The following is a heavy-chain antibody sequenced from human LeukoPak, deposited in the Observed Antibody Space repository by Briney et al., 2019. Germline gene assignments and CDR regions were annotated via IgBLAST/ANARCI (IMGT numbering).Heavy chain of an antibody. V-gene: IGHV1-18*01. CDR2: ISAHTGDT. Sequence: ASVKVSCKAPGYTSTNDGISWVRQAPGQGLEWVGCISAHTGDTNYAQKVQGRVTSTTDTSTSTVYRELRSLKSDDTAIYYVARKRPGDCGFWGQGTLVTVSS. D-gene: IGHD2-21*01. CDR1: GYTSTNDG. J-gene: IGHJ4*02. CDR3: ARKRPGDCGF.